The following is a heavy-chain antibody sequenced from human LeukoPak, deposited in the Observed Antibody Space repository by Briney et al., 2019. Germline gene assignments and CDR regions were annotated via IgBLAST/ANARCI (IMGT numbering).Heavy chain of an antibody. CDR2: INPNSGGT. CDR1: GYTFTGYY. D-gene: IGHD2-21*02. CDR3: ARERLTVDAFDI. V-gene: IGHV1-2*02. Sequence: ASVKVSCKASGYTFTGYYMHWVRQAPGQGLEWMGWINPNSGGTNYAQKFQGRVTMTRDTSISTAYMELSRLRFDDTAVYYCARERLTVDAFDIWGQGTMVTVSS. J-gene: IGHJ3*02.